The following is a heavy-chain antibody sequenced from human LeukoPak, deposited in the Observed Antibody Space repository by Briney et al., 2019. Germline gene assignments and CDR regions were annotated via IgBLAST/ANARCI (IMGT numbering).Heavy chain of an antibody. D-gene: IGHD3-22*01. CDR1: EYTFTRST. V-gene: IGHV7-4-1*01. CDR2: VNTNTGNP. Sequence: ASVKVSCKASEYTFTRSTINWVRQAPGQGLEWMGWVNTNTGNPTYAQGFTGRFVFSSDTSVSTAYLQIGSLKAEDTAVYYCVTNFDSSGYFGYWGQGTLVTVSS. J-gene: IGHJ4*02. CDR3: VTNFDSSGYFGY.